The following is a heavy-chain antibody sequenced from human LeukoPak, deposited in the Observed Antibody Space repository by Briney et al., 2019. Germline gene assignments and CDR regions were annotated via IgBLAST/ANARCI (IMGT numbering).Heavy chain of an antibody. CDR1: GFTFSDYP. V-gene: IGHV3-23*01. CDR3: AKDYINGDGYWDFDS. J-gene: IGHJ4*02. Sequence: GGSLRLSCTASGFTFSDYPMSWVRQAPGKGLKWVSSISDSGDTPYYADSVKGRFTISRDNSKNTMSMEMNSLRVEDTAVYFCAKDYINGDGYWDFDSWGQGVLVTVSS. D-gene: IGHD3-22*01. CDR2: ISDSGDTP.